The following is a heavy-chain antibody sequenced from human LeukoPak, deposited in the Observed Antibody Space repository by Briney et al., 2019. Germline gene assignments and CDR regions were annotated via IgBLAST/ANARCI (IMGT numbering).Heavy chain of an antibody. CDR2: IKQDGSEK. CDR1: GFTFSSYW. Sequence: EGSLRLSCAASGFTFSSYWMSWVRQAPGKGLEWVANIKQDGSEKYYVDSVKGRFTISRDNAKNSLYLQMNSLRAEDTAVYYCARGWDSSGSYWYFDLWGRGTLVTVSS. J-gene: IGHJ2*01. D-gene: IGHD6-19*01. V-gene: IGHV3-7*01. CDR3: ARGWDSSGSYWYFDL.